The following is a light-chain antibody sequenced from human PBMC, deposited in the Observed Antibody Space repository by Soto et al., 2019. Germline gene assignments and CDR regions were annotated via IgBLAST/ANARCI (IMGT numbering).Light chain of an antibody. CDR1: SSDVGGYNY. CDR3: SSYTSSSTYV. V-gene: IGLV2-14*01. J-gene: IGLJ1*01. CDR2: DVS. Sequence: QSALTQPASVSGSPGQSITISCTGTSSDVGGYNYVSWYQQHPGKAPKLKIYDVSNRPSGVSNRISGSKSGNTASLTISGLQAEDDADYDCSSYTSSSTYVVGTGTKLTVL.